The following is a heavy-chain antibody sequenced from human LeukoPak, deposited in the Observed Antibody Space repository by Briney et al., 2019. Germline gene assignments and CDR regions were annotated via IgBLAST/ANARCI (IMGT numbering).Heavy chain of an antibody. CDR3: ARDVGSYTHYYYYYYMDV. D-gene: IGHD1-26*01. CDR1: GYTFTGYY. J-gene: IGHJ6*03. V-gene: IGHV1-2*02. Sequence: GASVKVSCKASGYTFTGYYMHWVRQAPGQGLEWMGWINPNSGGTNYAQKFQGRVTMTRDTSISTAYMELSRLRSDDTAVYYCARDVGSYTHYYYYYYMDVWGKGTTVTVSS. CDR2: INPNSGGT.